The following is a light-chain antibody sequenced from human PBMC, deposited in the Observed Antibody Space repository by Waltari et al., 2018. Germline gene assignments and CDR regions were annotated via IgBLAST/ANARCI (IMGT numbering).Light chain of an antibody. CDR1: QNINNF. CDR2: RAS. CDR3: QQTYITPLT. Sequence: DIQMTQSPSSLSASVGDRVTITCRASQNINNFLNWYQQKPGKAPKLLIYRASSLQGGVPSRFSGSGSGTEFTLTVSSLQPDDFATYYCQQTYITPLTFGGGTKAEIK. J-gene: IGKJ4*01. V-gene: IGKV1-39*01.